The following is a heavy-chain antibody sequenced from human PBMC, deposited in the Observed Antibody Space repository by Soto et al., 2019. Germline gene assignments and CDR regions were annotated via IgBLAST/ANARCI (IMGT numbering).Heavy chain of an antibody. CDR3: ARDPSTVSKLIGVRCDP. J-gene: IGHJ5*02. V-gene: IGHV1-69*01. Sequence: QIRLVQAGAEVEKPGSSVRVSCKASGDTFGRFTINWVRQAPGQGLEWLGGIKPISDTTTYAQRFQGRVTFTADASPSTVYMELSSMRSEDTAMYYCARDPSTVSKLIGVRCDPWGQGTLVTFYS. CDR1: GDTFGRFT. CDR2: IKPISDTT. D-gene: IGHD4-4*01.